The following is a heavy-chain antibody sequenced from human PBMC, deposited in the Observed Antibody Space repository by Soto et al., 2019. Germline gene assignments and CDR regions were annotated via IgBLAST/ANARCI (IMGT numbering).Heavy chain of an antibody. CDR2: ISSSGSTI. Sequence: QVQLVESGGGLVKPGGSLRLSCAASGFTFSDYYMSWIRQAPGKGLEWVSYISSSGSTIYYADSVKGRFTISRDNAKTALYRQMNSLRAEDTAVYYWARLYDYIWGSSDDAFDIWGQGTMVTVSS. D-gene: IGHD3-16*01. CDR3: ARLYDYIWGSSDDAFDI. V-gene: IGHV3-11*01. J-gene: IGHJ3*02. CDR1: GFTFSDYY.